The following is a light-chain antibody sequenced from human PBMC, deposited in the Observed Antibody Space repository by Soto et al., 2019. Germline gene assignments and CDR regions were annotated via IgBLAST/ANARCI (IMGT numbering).Light chain of an antibody. J-gene: IGLJ1*01. CDR1: SRDTGDYNL. CDR2: EGN. Sequence: QSSLAQPASVSGSPGQAINISWSGTSRDTGDYNLVSLYHQHPRRAPKVVMYEGNKRPSRVSNRFSASKSGNTASLTISGLQAEDEADYYCCSSAGFSPVVLGSGTKVTAL. V-gene: IGLV2-23*03. CDR3: CSSAGFSPVV.